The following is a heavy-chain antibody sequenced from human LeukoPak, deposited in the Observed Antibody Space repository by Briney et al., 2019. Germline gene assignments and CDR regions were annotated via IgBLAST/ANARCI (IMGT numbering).Heavy chain of an antibody. V-gene: IGHV3-48*01. CDR3: ARDLVGLDY. CDR1: GFTFSTHG. D-gene: IGHD3/OR15-3a*01. Sequence: GGSLKLSCAASGFTFSTHGMIWVRQAPGKGLEWVSYISSDSNTIQYADSVRGRFTISRDNAKNSLFLQMYSLRPEDTAVYYCARDLVGLDYGGQGTLVTVSS. CDR2: ISSDSNTI. J-gene: IGHJ4*02.